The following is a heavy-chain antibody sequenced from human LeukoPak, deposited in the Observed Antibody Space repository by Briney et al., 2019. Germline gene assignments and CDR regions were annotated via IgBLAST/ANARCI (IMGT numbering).Heavy chain of an antibody. D-gene: IGHD5-12*01. CDR2: IYYSGST. Sequence: PSETLSLTCTVSGGSISSSSYYWGWIRQPPGKGLEWIGSIYYSGSTYYNPSLRSRVTISVDTSKNQFSLKLSSVTAADTAVYYCARSEPAIVATTNFDYWGQGTLVTVSS. V-gene: IGHV4-39*07. CDR3: ARSEPAIVATTNFDY. CDR1: GGSISSSSYY. J-gene: IGHJ4*02.